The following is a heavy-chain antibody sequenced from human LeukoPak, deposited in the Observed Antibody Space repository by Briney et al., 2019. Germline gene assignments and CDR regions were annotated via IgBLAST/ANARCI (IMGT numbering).Heavy chain of an antibody. CDR3: ARNVWGNHFDY. J-gene: IGHJ4*02. D-gene: IGHD3-16*01. CDR1: GYTFTSDD. V-gene: IGHV1-8*01. CDR2: MNPNSGNT. Sequence: ASVKVSCKASGYTFTSDDINWGRQATGQGLEWMGWMNPNSGNTGYAQKFQGRVTMTRNTSISTAYMELSSLRSEDTAVYYCARNVWGNHFDYWGQGTLVTVSS.